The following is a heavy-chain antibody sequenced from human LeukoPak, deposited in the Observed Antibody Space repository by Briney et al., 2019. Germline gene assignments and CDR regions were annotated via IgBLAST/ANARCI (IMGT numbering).Heavy chain of an antibody. J-gene: IGHJ4*02. V-gene: IGHV1-46*03. CDR3: ARALCSSCYFDY. CDR2: INPSGGST. D-gene: IGHD2-2*01. CDR1: GYTFTTYY. Sequence: ASVKVSCKASGYTFTTYYMHWVRQAPGQGLEWMGIINPSGGSTTYPQKFQGRVTMTRGTSTSTVYMELSSLRSEDTAVYYCARALCSSCYFDYWGQGTLVTVSS.